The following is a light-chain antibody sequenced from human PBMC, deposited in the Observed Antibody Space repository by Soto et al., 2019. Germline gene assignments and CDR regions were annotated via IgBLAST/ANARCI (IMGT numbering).Light chain of an antibody. CDR1: HGISIS. V-gene: IGKV1-9*01. CDR2: AAS. Sequence: IQLTQSPSFLSASVGDRVTITFRASHGISISLGWYQQRPGKAPDLLIYAASSLESGVPSRFSGSGSGTEFTLTINGLQHEDFATYYGQRLNGPPLTFGGGTKVEIK. CDR3: QRLNGPPLT. J-gene: IGKJ4*02.